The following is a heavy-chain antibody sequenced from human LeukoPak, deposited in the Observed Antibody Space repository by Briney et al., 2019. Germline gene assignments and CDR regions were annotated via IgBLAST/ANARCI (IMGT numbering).Heavy chain of an antibody. CDR3: ARLVGGTTGATDS. CDR2: INEDGSTK. Sequence: GSLRLSCEVSGITFRKYWMTWVRQAPGKGLEWVASINEDGSTKWYVDSVKGRFTVSRDNAKNSLHLQVNSLRVDDTAVYYCARLVGGTTGATDSWGQGSLVSVS. V-gene: IGHV3-7*01. D-gene: IGHD1-26*01. CDR1: GITFRKYW. J-gene: IGHJ4*02.